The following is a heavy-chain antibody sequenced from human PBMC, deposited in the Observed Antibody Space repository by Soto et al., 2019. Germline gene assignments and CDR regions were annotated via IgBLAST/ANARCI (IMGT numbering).Heavy chain of an antibody. CDR1: GFTFSGYW. D-gene: IGHD3-9*01. CDR3: ARGPSYSDYSNDWFFDS. V-gene: IGHV3-7*03. J-gene: IGHJ4*02. Sequence: GGSLRLSCAASGFTFSGYWMTWVRQAPGKGLEWVADIKKDGTEKYYVDSVKGRFTISRDNDKKSVYLQMNGLTVEDTAVYRCARGPSYSDYSNDWFFDSWGRGALVTVSS. CDR2: IKKDGTEK.